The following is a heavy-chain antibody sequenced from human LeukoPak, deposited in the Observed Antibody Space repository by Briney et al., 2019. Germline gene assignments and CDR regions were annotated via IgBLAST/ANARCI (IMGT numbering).Heavy chain of an antibody. CDR3: ARGRLVEYDFWSGYSDGKRLPFDI. V-gene: IGHV4-34*01. D-gene: IGHD3-3*01. J-gene: IGHJ3*02. CDR1: GGSFSGYY. Sequence: SETLSLTCAVYGGSFSGYYWSWIRQPPGKGLEWIGEISRSGRANYNPSLQSRVTISVDPSKNQFSLNLDSATAADTAVYYCARGRLVEYDFWSGYSDGKRLPFDIWGQGTMITVSS. CDR2: ISRSGRA.